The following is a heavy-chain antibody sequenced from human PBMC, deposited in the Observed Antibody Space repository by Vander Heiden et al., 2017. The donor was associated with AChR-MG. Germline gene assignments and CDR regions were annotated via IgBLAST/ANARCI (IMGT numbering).Heavy chain of an antibody. V-gene: IGHV3-48*01. J-gene: IGHJ4*02. CDR3: ARGPANLIY. CDR1: GFTYGSYA. CDR2: ISGSSTTI. Sequence: EAQLVESGGGLVQPGRSLGLSCAASGFTYGSYAMTWVRQAPGKGVEWVAYISGSSTTIHYADSVKGRFTISRDKAKNSLYLQMNSLRAEDTAVYYCARGPANLIYWGQGTLVTVSS. D-gene: IGHD1-1*01.